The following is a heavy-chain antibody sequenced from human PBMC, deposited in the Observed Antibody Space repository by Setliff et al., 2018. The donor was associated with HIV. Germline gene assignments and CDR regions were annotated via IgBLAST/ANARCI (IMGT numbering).Heavy chain of an antibody. Sequence: GSLRLSCGASGFPFNNAWMSWVRQAPGKGLEWVGRIRSKTDGGAIDYAAPVKGRFTISRDDSKNTLYLQMNSLKTEDTAVYYCTNRGSQGAFDIWGQGTMVTVSS. CDR3: TNRGSQGAFDI. D-gene: IGHD1-26*01. J-gene: IGHJ3*02. CDR2: IRSKTDGGAI. V-gene: IGHV3-15*01. CDR1: GFPFNNAW.